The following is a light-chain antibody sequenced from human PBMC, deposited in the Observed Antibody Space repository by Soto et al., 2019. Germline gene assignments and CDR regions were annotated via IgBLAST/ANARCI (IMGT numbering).Light chain of an antibody. CDR3: QQYNSYSLT. Sequence: DIQMTQSPSTLSASVGDRVTITCRASQSISSWLAWYQQKPGKAPKLLIYKASSLESGVPSRFSGSGSGTEFPLNISSLQPDDFATYYCQQYNSYSLTFGQGTKVEIK. CDR2: KAS. CDR1: QSISSW. J-gene: IGKJ1*01. V-gene: IGKV1-5*03.